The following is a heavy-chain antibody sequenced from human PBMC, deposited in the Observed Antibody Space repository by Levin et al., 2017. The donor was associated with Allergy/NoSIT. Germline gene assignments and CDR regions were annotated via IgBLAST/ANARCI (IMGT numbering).Heavy chain of an antibody. Sequence: GESLKISCAASGFTFSSYSLHWVRQAPGKGLQFVSSISSNGDITFYADSVKGRFTVSRDNSKSTLFLQMGSLRTEDMAVYYCARDSEVNWGPDAFDMWGQGTMVTVSS. J-gene: IGHJ3*02. V-gene: IGHV3-64*02. CDR1: GFTFSSYS. CDR2: ISSNGDIT. CDR3: ARDSEVNWGPDAFDM. D-gene: IGHD7-27*01.